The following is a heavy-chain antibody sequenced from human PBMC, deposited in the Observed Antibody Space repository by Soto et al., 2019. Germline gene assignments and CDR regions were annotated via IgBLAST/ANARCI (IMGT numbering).Heavy chain of an antibody. CDR3: ATRKRDYYDSSGFYDY. CDR1: GGTFSSYA. Sequence: QVQLVQSGAEVKKPGSSVKVSCKASGGTFSSYAISWVRQAPGQGLEWMGGIIPIFGTANYAQKFQGRVTITADESTSTAYMELSSLRSEDTAVYYCATRKRDYYDSSGFYDYWGQGTLVTVSS. J-gene: IGHJ4*02. V-gene: IGHV1-69*01. CDR2: IIPIFGTA. D-gene: IGHD3-22*01.